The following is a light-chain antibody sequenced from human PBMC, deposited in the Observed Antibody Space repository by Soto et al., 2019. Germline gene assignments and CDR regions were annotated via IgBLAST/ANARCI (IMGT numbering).Light chain of an antibody. V-gene: IGKV1-39*01. J-gene: IGKJ1*01. CDR1: QSMNKY. CDR2: AAS. Sequence: DIQMTQSPSSLSASVGDRVTITCRASQSMNKYLNWYQQKPGKAPKLLIYAASSLQSGVPSRFSGSGSGTDFSLNISSLQPEDFATYYCQQSYNTPWTFGQGTKVEIK. CDR3: QQSYNTPWT.